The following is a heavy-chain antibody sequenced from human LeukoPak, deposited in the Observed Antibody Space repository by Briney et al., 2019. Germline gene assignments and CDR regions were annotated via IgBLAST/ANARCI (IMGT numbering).Heavy chain of an antibody. Sequence: SETLSLTCTVSGGSISSSSYYWGWIRQPPGKGLEWIGSIYYSGSTYYNPSLKSRVTISVDTSKNQFSLKLGSVTAADTAVYYCRYYYGSGSYPSYYYMDVWGKGTTVTVSS. CDR3: RYYYGSGSYPSYYYMDV. CDR1: GGSISSSSYY. V-gene: IGHV4-39*07. J-gene: IGHJ6*03. D-gene: IGHD3-10*01. CDR2: IYYSGST.